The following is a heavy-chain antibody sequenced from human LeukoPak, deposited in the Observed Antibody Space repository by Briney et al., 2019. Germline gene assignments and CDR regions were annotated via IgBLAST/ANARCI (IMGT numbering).Heavy chain of an antibody. J-gene: IGHJ4*02. CDR3: AKTNGYYSD. CDR2: ISGSCGTT. Sequence: PGGSPRLSCAASGFTFSSYGMNWVRQAPGKGLEWVSGISGSCGTTYYADSVKGRFTISRDNSKNSLPLQVSSLRAEDTAVYYCAKTNGYYSDWGQGTLVTVSS. V-gene: IGHV3-23*01. CDR1: GFTFSSYG. D-gene: IGHD3-22*01.